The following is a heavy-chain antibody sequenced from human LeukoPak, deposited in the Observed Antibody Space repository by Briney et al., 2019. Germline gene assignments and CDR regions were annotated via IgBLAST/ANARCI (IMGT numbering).Heavy chain of an antibody. J-gene: IGHJ5*02. V-gene: IGHV4-39*01. CDR1: GDSIRSSSYY. D-gene: IGHD3-22*01. CDR2: IFYSGTT. CDR3: ARQDGGYYHWFAP. Sequence: PSETLSLTCTVSGDSIRSSSYYWAWIRQPPGKGLEWIGTIFYSGTTYYNPSLKSRVTISVDTSKKQFSLKLTSVTVADTALYYCARQDGGYYHWFAPWGQGTQVTVSS.